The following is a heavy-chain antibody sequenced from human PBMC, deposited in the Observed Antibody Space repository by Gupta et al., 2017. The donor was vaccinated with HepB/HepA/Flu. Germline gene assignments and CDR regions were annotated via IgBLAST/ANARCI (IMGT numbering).Heavy chain of an antibody. D-gene: IGHD6-25*01. CDR3: AKTSALDY. J-gene: IGHJ4*02. CDR2: LSGDGRKT. V-gene: IGHV3-23*01. CDR1: GFPFTTYA. Sequence: EVQMLESGGALVQPGGSLRLSCTTSGFPFTTYAMNWVRQAPGKGLEWVSALSGDGRKTHYADSVKGRFSISRDTSKSTIYLQMENLRAEDSAIYYCAKTSALDYWGQGTRVTVSS.